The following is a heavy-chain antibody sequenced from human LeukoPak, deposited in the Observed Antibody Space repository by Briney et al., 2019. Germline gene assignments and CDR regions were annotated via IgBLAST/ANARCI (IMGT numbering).Heavy chain of an antibody. V-gene: IGHV3-30*18. CDR3: AKGPRQWLVTGAFDI. J-gene: IGHJ3*02. D-gene: IGHD6-19*01. CDR1: GFTFSSYG. Sequence: GGSLRLSCAAFGFTFSSYGMHWVRQAPGKGLEWVAVISYDGSNKYYADSVKGRFTISRDNSKNTLYLQMNSLRAEDTAVYYCAKGPRQWLVTGAFDIWGQGTMVTVSS. CDR2: ISYDGSNK.